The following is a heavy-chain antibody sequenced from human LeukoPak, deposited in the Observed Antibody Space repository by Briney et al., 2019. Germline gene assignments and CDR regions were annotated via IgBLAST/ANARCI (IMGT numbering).Heavy chain of an antibody. D-gene: IGHD3-9*01. CDR2: IKQDGSEN. Sequence: GGSLRLSCVASGFTFSSYWMSWVRQAPGKGLEWVANIKQDGSENYFVDAVKGRFTISRDNARNPLYLQMNSLRVEDTAVYYCARRRYGEAFDVWGQGTMVTVSS. V-gene: IGHV3-7*01. J-gene: IGHJ3*01. CDR1: GFTFSSYW. CDR3: ARRRYGEAFDV.